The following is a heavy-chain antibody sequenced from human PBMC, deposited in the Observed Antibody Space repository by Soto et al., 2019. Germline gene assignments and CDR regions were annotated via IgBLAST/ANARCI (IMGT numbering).Heavy chain of an antibody. J-gene: IGHJ4*02. CDR1: GFTFSSYS. D-gene: IGHD1-7*01. Sequence: GGSLRLSCAASGFTFSSYSMNWVRQAPGKGLEWVSSISSSSSYIYYADSVKGRFTISRDNAKNSLYLQMNSLRAEDTAVYYCARDDNHPSTYNWNYAYYLYWGQGTLVTVSS. CDR2: ISSSSSYI. CDR3: ARDDNHPSTYNWNYAYYLY. V-gene: IGHV3-21*01.